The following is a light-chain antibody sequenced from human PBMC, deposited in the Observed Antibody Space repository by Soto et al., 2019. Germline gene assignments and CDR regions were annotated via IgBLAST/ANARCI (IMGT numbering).Light chain of an antibody. CDR3: QQYGSSRWT. Sequence: EIVLTQSPDSLSLSPGERATLSYRTSETVGDSQLAWYQQKPGQAPRLLIYSVSTRATGIADRFSGSGSGTDFTLTISRLEPAEFALYYCQQYGSSRWTFGQGTKVDIK. V-gene: IGKV3-20*01. CDR1: ETVGDSQ. J-gene: IGKJ1*01. CDR2: SVS.